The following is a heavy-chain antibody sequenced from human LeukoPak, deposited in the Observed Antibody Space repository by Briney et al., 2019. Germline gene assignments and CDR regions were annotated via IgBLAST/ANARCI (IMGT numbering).Heavy chain of an antibody. J-gene: IGHJ4*02. CDR3: ARDLSYVDSYYFDY. CDR2: ISSSSSYI. CDR1: GFTFSSYS. Sequence: PGRSLRLSCAASGFTFSSYSMNWVRQAPGKGLEWVSSISSSSSYIYYADSVKGRFTISRDNAKNSLYLQMNSLRAEDTAVYYCARDLSYVDSYYFDYWGQGTLVTVSS. V-gene: IGHV3-21*01. D-gene: IGHD3-10*02.